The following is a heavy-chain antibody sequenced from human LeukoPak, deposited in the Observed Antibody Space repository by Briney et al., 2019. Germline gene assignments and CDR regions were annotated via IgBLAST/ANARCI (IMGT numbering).Heavy chain of an antibody. J-gene: IGHJ4*02. Sequence: GGSLRLSCAASGFTSSSYWMSWVRQAPGKGLEWVANIKQDGSEKYYVDSVKGRFTISRDNAKNSLYLQMNSLRAEDTAVYYCARDRGSSGWYEFDYWGQGTLVTVFS. CDR3: ARDRGSSGWYEFDY. V-gene: IGHV3-7*01. CDR2: IKQDGSEK. D-gene: IGHD6-19*01. CDR1: GFTSSSYW.